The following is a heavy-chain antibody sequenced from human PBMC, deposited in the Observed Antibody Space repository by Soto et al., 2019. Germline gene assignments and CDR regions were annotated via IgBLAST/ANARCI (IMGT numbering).Heavy chain of an antibody. D-gene: IGHD1-26*01. CDR2: IIPIFGTA. J-gene: IGHJ4*02. V-gene: IGHV1-69*01. Sequence: QXXLVQSGAEVKKPGSSVKVSCKASGGTFSSYSINWVXQAPGKGVERMGEIIPIFGTANYAQKFQGRVTITADESTSTAYMELSSLRSEDTAVYYCARDGGRHSGGIDYWGQGTLVTVSS. CDR3: ARDGGRHSGGIDY. CDR1: GGTFSSYS.